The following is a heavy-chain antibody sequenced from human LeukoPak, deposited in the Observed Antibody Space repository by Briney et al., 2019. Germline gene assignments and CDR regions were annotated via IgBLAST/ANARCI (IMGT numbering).Heavy chain of an antibody. V-gene: IGHV4-39*01. J-gene: IGHJ4*02. CDR3: AGPISSWFRSFDS. D-gene: IGHD6-13*01. CDR1: GDSIRNTNHY. CDR2: IYYVGNT. Sequence: SETLSLTCTVSGDSIRNTNHYWGWIRQPPGKGLEWIGTIYYVGNTYYTPSLKSRVTMSVDTTKNQFSLKLNSVTAADTAVYYCAGPISSWFRSFDSWGPGTMVTVFS.